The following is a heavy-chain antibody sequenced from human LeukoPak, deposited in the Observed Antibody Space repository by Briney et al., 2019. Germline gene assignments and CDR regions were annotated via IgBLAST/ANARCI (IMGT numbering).Heavy chain of an antibody. CDR1: GFAFSNFA. Sequence: PGRSLRLSCAASGFAFSNFAMHWVRQAPGKGLEWVAVISYDGSNKYYADSVKGRFTISRDNSKNTLYLQMNSLRAEDTAVYYCAKGSRRGFGELFGVEGPLLDYWGQGTLVTVSS. V-gene: IGHV3-30*18. CDR2: ISYDGSNK. CDR3: AKGSRRGFGELFGVEGPLLDY. D-gene: IGHD3-10*01. J-gene: IGHJ4*02.